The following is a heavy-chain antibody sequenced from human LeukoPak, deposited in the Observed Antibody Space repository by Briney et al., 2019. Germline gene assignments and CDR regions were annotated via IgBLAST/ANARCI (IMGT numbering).Heavy chain of an antibody. D-gene: IGHD3-10*01. CDR1: GYTFTSYG. CDR3: ASLSEIYGSGSYLAY. CDR2: INPNSGGT. J-gene: IGHJ4*02. V-gene: IGHV1-2*02. Sequence: ASVKVSCKASGYTFTSYGISWVRQAPGQGLEWMGWINPNSGGTNYAQKFQGRVTMTRDTSISTAYMELSRLRSDDTAVYYCASLSEIYGSGSYLAYWGQGTLVTVSS.